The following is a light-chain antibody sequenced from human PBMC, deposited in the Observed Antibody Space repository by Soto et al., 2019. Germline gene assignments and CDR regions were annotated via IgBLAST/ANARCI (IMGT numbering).Light chain of an antibody. Sequence: DTVMTQSSLSLPVTPGEPASISCWSSQSLLHTDGYNYLDWYLQKPGQSPQLLIYLGSYRASGVPDRFSGSGSRTDFTLKISRVEAEDVGVYYCMQALQTPPTFGQGTKLEI. CDR1: QSLLHTDGYNY. V-gene: IGKV2-28*01. J-gene: IGKJ1*01. CDR2: LGS. CDR3: MQALQTPPT.